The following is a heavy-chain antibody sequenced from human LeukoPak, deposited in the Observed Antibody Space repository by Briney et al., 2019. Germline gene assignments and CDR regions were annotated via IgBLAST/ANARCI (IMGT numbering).Heavy chain of an antibody. D-gene: IGHD3-10*01. V-gene: IGHV3-53*01. J-gene: IGHJ4*02. Sequence: GRSLTLSCAASGFTVSSNYISWVRQAPGKGLEWVSVIYSGGSTCYADSVKGRFTISRDNSKNKLYFQMNRRRAEDTAVYYCARGPKGRFGDFDYWGQGTLVTVSS. CDR2: IYSGGST. CDR3: ARGPKGRFGDFDY. CDR1: GFTVSSNY.